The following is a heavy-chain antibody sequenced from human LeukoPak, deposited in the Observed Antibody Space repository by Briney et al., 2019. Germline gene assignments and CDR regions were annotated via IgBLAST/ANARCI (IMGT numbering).Heavy chain of an antibody. J-gene: IGHJ3*02. V-gene: IGHV4-38-2*02. D-gene: IGHD3-22*01. CDR2: IYHSGST. CDR3: ARGSKKTYYYDSSGYMAFDI. CDR1: GYSISSGYY. Sequence: SETLSLTCTVSGYSISSGYYWGWIRQPPGKGLEWIGSIYHSGSTYYNPSLKSRVTISVDTSRNQFSLKLGSVTAADTAVYYCARGSKKTYYYDSSGYMAFDIWGQGTMVTVSS.